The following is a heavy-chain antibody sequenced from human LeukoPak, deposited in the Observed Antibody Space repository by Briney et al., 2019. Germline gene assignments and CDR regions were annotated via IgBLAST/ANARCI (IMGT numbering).Heavy chain of an antibody. D-gene: IGHD3-22*01. CDR2: ISSSSSYI. CDR1: GFTFSSYS. J-gene: IGHJ6*04. Sequence: GGSLRLSCAASGFTFSSYSMNWVRQAPGKGLEWVSSISSSSSYIYYADSVKGRFTISRDNAKNSLYLQMNSLRAEDTAVYYCARKKSSGYYFGLDYYYGMDVWGKGTTVTVSS. CDR3: ARKKSSGYYFGLDYYYGMDV. V-gene: IGHV3-21*01.